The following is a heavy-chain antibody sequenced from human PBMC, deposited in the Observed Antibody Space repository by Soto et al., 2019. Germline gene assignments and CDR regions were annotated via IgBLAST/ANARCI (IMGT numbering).Heavy chain of an antibody. CDR3: VIDDAARGFGELDY. J-gene: IGHJ4*02. V-gene: IGHV3-15*01. CDR1: GFAFSPAW. D-gene: IGHD3-10*01. Sequence: PGGSLRLSCAASGFAFSPAWMTWFRQAPGKGLEWVALIKSKTSGETRAYAAPVKGRFTISRDDSENTVFLQMDSLKTEDTAVYYCVIDDAARGFGELDYWGRGTLVTVSS. CDR2: IKSKTSGETR.